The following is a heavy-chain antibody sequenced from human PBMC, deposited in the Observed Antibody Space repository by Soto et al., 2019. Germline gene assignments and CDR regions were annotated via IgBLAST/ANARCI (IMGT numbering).Heavy chain of an antibody. J-gene: IGHJ6*02. CDR1: GFTFSSYG. CDR2: ISYDGSNK. CDR3: AKDTNVDTDMENGMDV. Sequence: QVQLVESGGGVVHPGRSLRLSCAASGFTFSSYGMHWVRQAPGKGLEWVAVISYDGSNKYYADSVKGRFTISRDNSKNTLYLQMNSLRAEDTAVYYCAKDTNVDTDMENGMDVWGQGTTVTVSS. D-gene: IGHD5-18*01. V-gene: IGHV3-30*18.